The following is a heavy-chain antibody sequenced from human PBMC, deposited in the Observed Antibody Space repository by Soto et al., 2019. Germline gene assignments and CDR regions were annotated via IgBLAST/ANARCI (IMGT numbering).Heavy chain of an antibody. CDR2: IWYDGSNK. CDR3: AVVLRFLEWSLTGDYYMHV. J-gene: IGHJ6*03. Sequence: GGSLRLSCAASGFTFSSYGMHWVRQAPGKGLEWVAVIWYDGSNKYYADSVKGRFTISRDNSKNTLYLQMNSLRAEDTAVYYCAVVLRFLEWSLTGDYYMHVWGKGTTVTVSS. V-gene: IGHV3-33*01. CDR1: GFTFSSYG. D-gene: IGHD3-3*01.